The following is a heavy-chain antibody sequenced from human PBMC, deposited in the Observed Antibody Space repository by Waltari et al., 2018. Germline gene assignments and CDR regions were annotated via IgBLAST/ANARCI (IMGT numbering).Heavy chain of an antibody. CDR3: AKGRYYYDSSGQASSFDY. J-gene: IGHJ4*02. D-gene: IGHD3-22*01. CDR1: GFTFDDYA. Sequence: EVQLVESGGGLVQPGRSLRLSCAASGFTFDDYAMHWVRQAPGKGREGVYGIVWNSGSKGYADSVKGRFTISRDNAKNSLDLQMNSLRAEDTALYYCAKGRYYYDSSGQASSFDYWGQGTLVTVSS. V-gene: IGHV3-9*01. CDR2: IVWNSGSK.